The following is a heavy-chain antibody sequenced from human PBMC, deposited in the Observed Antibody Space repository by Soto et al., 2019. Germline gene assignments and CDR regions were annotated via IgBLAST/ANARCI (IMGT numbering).Heavy chain of an antibody. CDR2: IWYDGSNK. CDR1: GFTFSSYG. CDR3: ARARKPYSNYYYYGMDV. Sequence: QVQLVESGGGVVQPGRSLRLSCAASGFTFSSYGMHWVRQAPGKGLEWVAVIWYDGSNKYYADSVKGRFTLSRDNSKNPLYLQMNILRAEDTAVYYWARARKPYSNYYYYGMDVWGQGTTVTVSS. V-gene: IGHV3-33*01. J-gene: IGHJ6*02. D-gene: IGHD4-4*01.